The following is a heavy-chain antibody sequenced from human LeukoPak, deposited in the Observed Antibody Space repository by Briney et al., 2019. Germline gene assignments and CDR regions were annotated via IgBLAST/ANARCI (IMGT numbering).Heavy chain of an antibody. D-gene: IGHD3-16*01. V-gene: IGHV4-59*12. CDR2: IYYSGST. J-gene: IGHJ3*02. CDR3: ARDNGSEVFTFGGSYGGDAFDI. Sequence: NASETLSLTCTVSGGSISSYYWSWIRQPPGKGLEWIGYIYYSGSTNYNPSLKSRVTISVDTSKNQFSLKLSSVTAADTAVYYCARDNGSEVFTFGGSYGGDAFDIWGQGTMVTVSS. CDR1: GGSISSYY.